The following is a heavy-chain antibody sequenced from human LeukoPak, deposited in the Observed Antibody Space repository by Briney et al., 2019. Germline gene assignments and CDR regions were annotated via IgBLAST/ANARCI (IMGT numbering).Heavy chain of an antibody. CDR3: ARRRTSGYGNWFDP. CDR2: IYTSGST. D-gene: IGHD5-12*01. V-gene: IGHV4-4*07. Sequence: SETPSLTCTVSGGSISSYYWSWIRQPAGKGLEWIGRIYTSGSTNYNPSLKSRVTISVDTSKNQFSLKLSSVTAADTAVYYCARRRTSGYGNWFDPWGQGILVTVSS. J-gene: IGHJ5*02. CDR1: GGSISSYY.